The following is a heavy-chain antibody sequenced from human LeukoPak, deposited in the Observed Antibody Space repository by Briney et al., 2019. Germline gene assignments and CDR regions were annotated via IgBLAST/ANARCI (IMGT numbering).Heavy chain of an antibody. CDR3: ASSTLRDDFWSASPGAFDI. J-gene: IGHJ3*02. V-gene: IGHV4-30-2*01. Sequence: SQTLSLTCTVSGGSISSGGYYWSWIRQPPGKGLEWIGYIYHSGSTYYNPSLKSRVTISVDRSKNQFSLKLSSVTAADTAVYYCASSTLRDDFWSASPGAFDIWGQGTMVTVSS. CDR1: GGSISSGGYY. D-gene: IGHD3-3*01. CDR2: IYHSGST.